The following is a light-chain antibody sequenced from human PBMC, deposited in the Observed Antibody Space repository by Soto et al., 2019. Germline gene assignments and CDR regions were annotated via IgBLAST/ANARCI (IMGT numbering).Light chain of an antibody. V-gene: IGKV3-20*01. J-gene: IGKJ2*01. Sequence: EIVLTQSPGNLSLSPGERATLSCRASQTVHSNNFAWYHQKPGQAPRLLIYGTSSWATGIPDRFSGSGSGTDFTLTISRLEPADFAVYYCQQYGSSPYTFGQGTKLEIK. CDR1: QTVHSNN. CDR3: QQYGSSPYT. CDR2: GTS.